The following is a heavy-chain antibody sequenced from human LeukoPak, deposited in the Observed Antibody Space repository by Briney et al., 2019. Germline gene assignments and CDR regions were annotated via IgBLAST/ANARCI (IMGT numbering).Heavy chain of an antibody. CDR2: IYYSGST. V-gene: IGHV4-59*01. CDR1: GGSISSYY. D-gene: IGHD3-22*01. J-gene: IGHJ4*02. CDR3: ASIRYDSSCYYYDY. Sequence: PSQTLSLTCTVSGGSISSYYWSWIRQHPGKGLEWIGYIYYSGSTNYNPSLKSRVTISVDTSKIQFSLKLSSVTAADTAVYYCASIRYDSSCYYYDYWGQGTLVTVSS.